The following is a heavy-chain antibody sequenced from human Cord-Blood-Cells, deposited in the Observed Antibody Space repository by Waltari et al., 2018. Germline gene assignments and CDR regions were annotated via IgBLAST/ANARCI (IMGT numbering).Heavy chain of an antibody. J-gene: IGHJ2*01. Sequence: EVQLVESGGGLVKPGGSLRLSCAASGFTFSRHCMHWLRQAPGKGLEWVSSISSSSSYIYYADSVKGRFTISRDNAKNSLYLQMNSLRAEDTAVYYCAREGGVWYFDLWGRGTLVTVSS. V-gene: IGHV3-21*01. D-gene: IGHD3-16*01. CDR1: GFTFSRHC. CDR2: ISSSSSYI. CDR3: AREGGVWYFDL.